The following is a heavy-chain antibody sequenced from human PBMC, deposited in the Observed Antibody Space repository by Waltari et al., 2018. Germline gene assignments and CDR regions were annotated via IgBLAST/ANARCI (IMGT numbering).Heavy chain of an antibody. V-gene: IGHV1-24*01. CDR2: FDPEDGET. D-gene: IGHD1-1*01. CDR3: ATEVEMSASGQLDY. Sequence: QVQLVQSGAEVKKTGASVTVSCKVSGYTLIDFSMHWVRLAPGKGLEWMGGFDPEDGETIYAQMFQGRVTMTLDTSTNTAYMELTSLRSEDTAVYYCATEVEMSASGQLDYWGQGTLVTVAS. CDR1: GYTLIDFS. J-gene: IGHJ4*02.